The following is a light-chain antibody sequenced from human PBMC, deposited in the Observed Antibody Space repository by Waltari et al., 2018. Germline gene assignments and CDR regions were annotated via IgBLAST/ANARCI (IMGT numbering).Light chain of an antibody. Sequence: DIVMTQSPATLSVSPGERATLSCRASQSVSSNLAWYQQKPGQAPRLLIYGASTRATGIPARFSGSGSGTEFTLTISSLQSEDFAVYYCQQYNNLGLTFGGGTKVEIK. V-gene: IGKV3-15*01. CDR2: GAS. J-gene: IGKJ4*01. CDR1: QSVSSN. CDR3: QQYNNLGLT.